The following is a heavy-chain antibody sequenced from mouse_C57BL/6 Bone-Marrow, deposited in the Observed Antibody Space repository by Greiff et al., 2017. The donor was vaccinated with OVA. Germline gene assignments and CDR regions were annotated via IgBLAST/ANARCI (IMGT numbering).Heavy chain of an antibody. J-gene: IGHJ1*03. CDR3: AGDRWGDWYFDV. CDR2: ITHSGET. Sequence: VKVVESGPGLVKPSQSLFLTCSITGFPITSGYYWIWIRQSPGKPLEWMGYITHSGETFYNPSLQSPISITRETSTNQFFLRMNSVATEDTAVYYCAGDRWGDWYFDVWGTGTTVTVSS. CDR1: GFPITSGYY. V-gene: IGHV12-3*01.